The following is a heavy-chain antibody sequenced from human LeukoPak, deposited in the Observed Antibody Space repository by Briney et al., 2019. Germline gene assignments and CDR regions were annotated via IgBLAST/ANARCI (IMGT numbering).Heavy chain of an antibody. Sequence: PGESLKISCKGSGYSFTSYWIGWVRQMPGKGLEWMGIIYPGDSDTRYSPSFQGQVTISADKSISTAYLQWSSLKASDTAMYYCARLGDLEGIAAAGFDYWGQGTLVTVSS. J-gene: IGHJ4*02. CDR1: GYSFTSYW. CDR2: IYPGDSDT. CDR3: ARLGDLEGIAAAGFDY. D-gene: IGHD6-13*01. V-gene: IGHV5-51*01.